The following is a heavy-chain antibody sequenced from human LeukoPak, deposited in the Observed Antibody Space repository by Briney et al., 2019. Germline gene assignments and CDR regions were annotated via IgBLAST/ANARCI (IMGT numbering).Heavy chain of an antibody. CDR3: ARADYSNYPYYYYYYMDV. Sequence: ASVKVSCKASGYTFTGYYMHWVRQAPGQGLEWMGWINPNSGGTNYAQKFQGRVTMTRDTSISTAYMELSRLRSDDTAVYYCARADYSNYPYYYYYYMDVWGKGATVTVSS. CDR2: INPNSGGT. V-gene: IGHV1-2*02. CDR1: GYTFTGYY. D-gene: IGHD4-11*01. J-gene: IGHJ6*03.